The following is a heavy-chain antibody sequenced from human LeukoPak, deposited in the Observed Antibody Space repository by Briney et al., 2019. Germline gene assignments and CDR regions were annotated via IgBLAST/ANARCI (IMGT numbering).Heavy chain of an antibody. CDR1: GFTFSTYS. CDR3: ARDQASSSDY. Sequence: GGSLRLSCAASGFTFSTYSMSWVRQAPEKGLEWVSYIGSSSSPIYYADSGKGSFTISRDNAKNSMYLQMDSLRAEDTAVYFCARDQASSSDYWGQGTLVTVSS. V-gene: IGHV3-48*01. CDR2: IGSSSSPI. J-gene: IGHJ4*02. D-gene: IGHD2-2*01.